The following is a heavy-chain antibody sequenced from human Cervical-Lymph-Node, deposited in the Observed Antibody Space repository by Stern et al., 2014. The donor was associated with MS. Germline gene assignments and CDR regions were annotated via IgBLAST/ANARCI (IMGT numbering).Heavy chain of an antibody. Sequence: EVQLVESGGGLVQPGGSLRLSCAASGFTFSSYWMSWVRQAPGKGLEWVANIKQDGSEKYYVDSVKGRFTISRDNAKNSLYLQMNSLRAEDTAVYYCASGVVVAATPLGGWGQGTLVTVSS. V-gene: IGHV3-7*01. D-gene: IGHD2-15*01. CDR1: GFTFSSYW. CDR2: IKQDGSEK. J-gene: IGHJ4*02. CDR3: ASGVVVAATPLGG.